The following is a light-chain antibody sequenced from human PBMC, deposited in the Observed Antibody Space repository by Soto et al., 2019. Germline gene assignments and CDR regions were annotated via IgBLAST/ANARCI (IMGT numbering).Light chain of an antibody. CDR1: QSVGNN. J-gene: IGKJ1*01. Sequence: EIVLTQSPATLSLSPGERATLSCRASQSVGNNLAWYQQKPGQAPGLLIYEASTRATGIPARFSGSGSGTDFTLTISSLQPDDFATYYCQQYNSYSPTFGQGTKVDIK. CDR3: QQYNSYSPT. CDR2: EAS. V-gene: IGKV3-11*01.